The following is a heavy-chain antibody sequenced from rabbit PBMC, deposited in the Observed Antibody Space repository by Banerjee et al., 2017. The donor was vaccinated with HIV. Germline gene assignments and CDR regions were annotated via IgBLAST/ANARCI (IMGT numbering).Heavy chain of an antibody. Sequence: QEQLVESGGGLVQPEGSLTLTCKASGFDFSNNAMCWVRQAPGKRPEWIACIYNGGGSTYYASWVNGRFTISRSTSLNTVTLQMTSLTAADTATYFCARDPSVDDYGDSLYYFDLWGPGTLVTVS. CDR3: ARDPSVDDYGDSLYYFDL. D-gene: IGHD2-1*01. CDR2: IYNGGGST. CDR1: GFDFSNNA. J-gene: IGHJ4*01. V-gene: IGHV1S47*01.